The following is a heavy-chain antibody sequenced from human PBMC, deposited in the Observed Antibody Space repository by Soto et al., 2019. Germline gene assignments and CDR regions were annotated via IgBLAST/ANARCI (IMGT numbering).Heavy chain of an antibody. D-gene: IGHD2-15*01. CDR3: PSGKDPNTFDY. V-gene: IGHV3-23*01. CDR1: GFTFSSYA. Sequence: AGGSLRLSCAASGFTFSSYAMSWVRQAPGKGLEWVSAISGSGGSTYYADSVKGRFTISRDNSKNTLYLQMNSLRAEDTAVYYCPSGKDPNTFDYWGQGTLVTVSS. CDR2: ISGSGGST. J-gene: IGHJ4*02.